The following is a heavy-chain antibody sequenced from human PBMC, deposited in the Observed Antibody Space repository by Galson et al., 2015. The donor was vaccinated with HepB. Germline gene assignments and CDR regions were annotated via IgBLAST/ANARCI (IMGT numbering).Heavy chain of an antibody. CDR1: GFSFRSNA. V-gene: IGHV3-30*18. J-gene: IGHJ5*02. D-gene: IGHD6-19*01. CDR2: LSYDGSDK. CDR3: AKDRGSSGWYGSVGSPQGP. Sequence: SLRLSCAASGFSFRSNAMHWVRQAPCKGLEWVAVLSYDGSDKYYADSVKGRFTISRDNSKNTLYLQMNSLRTEDTAVYFCAKDRGSSGWYGSVGSPQGPWGQGTLVTVSS.